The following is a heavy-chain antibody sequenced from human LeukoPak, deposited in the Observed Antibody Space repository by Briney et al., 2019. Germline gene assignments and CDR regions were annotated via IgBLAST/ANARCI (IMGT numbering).Heavy chain of an antibody. J-gene: IGHJ4*02. CDR3: ARLSFLDELDGSGSKNDY. CDR1: GGSISSYY. V-gene: IGHV4-59*08. CDR2: IYYSGST. D-gene: IGHD3-10*01. Sequence: PSETLSLTCTVSGGSISSYYWSWIRQPPGNGLVWIGYIYYSGSTNYNPSLKSRVTISVDTSKNQFSLKLSSVTAADTAVYYCARLSFLDELDGSGSKNDYWGQGTLVTVSS.